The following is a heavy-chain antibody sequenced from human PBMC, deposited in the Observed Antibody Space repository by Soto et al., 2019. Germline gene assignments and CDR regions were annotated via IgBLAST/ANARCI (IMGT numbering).Heavy chain of an antibody. J-gene: IGHJ1*01. V-gene: IGHV3-30*03. Sequence: GGSLRLSCAASGFTFSSYGMHWVRQAPGKGLEWVAVISYDGSNKYYADSVKGRFTISRDNSKNTLYLQMNSLRAEDTAVYYCARDSSSWHTPAEYFQHWGQGTLVTVSS. D-gene: IGHD6-13*01. CDR3: ARDSSSWHTPAEYFQH. CDR2: ISYDGSNK. CDR1: GFTFSSYG.